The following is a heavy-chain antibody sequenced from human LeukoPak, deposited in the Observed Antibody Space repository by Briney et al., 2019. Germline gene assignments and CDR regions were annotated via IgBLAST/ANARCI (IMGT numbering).Heavy chain of an antibody. CDR3: ARAMSSSRGPFDY. CDR1: GFTFSSYA. D-gene: IGHD6-13*01. V-gene: IGHV3-30*07. Sequence: GGSLRLSCAASGFTFSSYAMSWVRQAPGKGLEWVAVISYDGTTEYYADSVKGRVTISRDNAKNSLYLQMNSLRAEDTAVYYCARAMSSSRGPFDYWGQGTLVTVSS. J-gene: IGHJ4*02. CDR2: ISYDGTTE.